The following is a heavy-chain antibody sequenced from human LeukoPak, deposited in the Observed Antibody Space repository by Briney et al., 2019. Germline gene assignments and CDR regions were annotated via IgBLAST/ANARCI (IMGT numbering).Heavy chain of an antibody. CDR1: GFTFSSYG. CDR3: ARGITMIVVVPDY. D-gene: IGHD3-22*01. Sequence: GGSLRLSCAASGFTFSSYGMHWVRQAPGKELEWVTVIWSDGSNKYYADSVKGRFTISRDNSKNTLYLQMNSLRAEDTAVYYCARGITMIVVVPDYWGQGTLVAVSS. CDR2: IWSDGSNK. J-gene: IGHJ4*02. V-gene: IGHV3-33*01.